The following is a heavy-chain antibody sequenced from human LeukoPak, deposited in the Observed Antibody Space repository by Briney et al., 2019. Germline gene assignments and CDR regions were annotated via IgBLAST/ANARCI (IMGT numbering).Heavy chain of an antibody. CDR2: MNPNSGNT. Sequence: GASVKVSCKASGYSFTSFDIDWVRQATGQGLEWMGWMNPNSGNTGYAQKFQGRITMTRNTSISTAYMELSSLPSQDTAVYYCARIAAAGNRRLNYWGQGTLVTVSS. D-gene: IGHD6-13*01. CDR1: GYSFTSFD. J-gene: IGHJ4*02. CDR3: ARIAAAGNRRLNY. V-gene: IGHV1-8*01.